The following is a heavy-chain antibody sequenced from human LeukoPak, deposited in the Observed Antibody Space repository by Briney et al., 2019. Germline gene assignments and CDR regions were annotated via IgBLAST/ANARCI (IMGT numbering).Heavy chain of an antibody. Sequence: GGSLRLSCAASGFTFSSYSMNWVRQAPGKGLEWVSSISSSSSYIYYADSVKGRFTISRDNAKNSLYLQMNSLRAEDTAVYYCASTPQEVRYFDRLRYFDYWGQGTLVTVSS. V-gene: IGHV3-21*01. CDR3: ASTPQEVRYFDRLRYFDY. J-gene: IGHJ4*02. CDR1: GFTFSSYS. CDR2: ISSSSSYI. D-gene: IGHD3-9*01.